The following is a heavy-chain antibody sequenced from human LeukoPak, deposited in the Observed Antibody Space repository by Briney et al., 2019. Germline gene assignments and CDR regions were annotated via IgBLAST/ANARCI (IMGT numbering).Heavy chain of an antibody. Sequence: SETLSLTCTVSGGSISSYYWSWIRQPPGKGLEWIGYIYYSGSTNYNPSLKCRVTISVDTSKNQFSLKLSSVTAADTAVYYCASTPRSTWFDPWGQGTLVTVSS. J-gene: IGHJ5*02. CDR1: GGSISSYY. V-gene: IGHV4-59*01. CDR3: ASTPRSTWFDP. CDR2: IYYSGST. D-gene: IGHD2-15*01.